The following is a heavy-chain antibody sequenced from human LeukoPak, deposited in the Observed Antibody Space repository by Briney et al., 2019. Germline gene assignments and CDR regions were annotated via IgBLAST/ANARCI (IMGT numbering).Heavy chain of an antibody. CDR3: ARHEIVSGWFGMTAGNWFDP. CDR2: IYYSGST. CDR1: GVSISTSSYS. D-gene: IGHD6-19*01. Sequence: SETLSLTCTVSGVSISTSSYSWGWIRQPPGKGLEWIVSIYYSGSTYYNPSLKSRVSISVDTSKNQLSMKLSSVSAAGKAVYYCARHEIVSGWFGMTAGNWFDPWGQGTLVSASS. V-gene: IGHV4-39*01. J-gene: IGHJ5*02.